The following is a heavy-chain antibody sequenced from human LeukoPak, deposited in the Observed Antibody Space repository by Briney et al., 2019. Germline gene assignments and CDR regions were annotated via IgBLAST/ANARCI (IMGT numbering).Heavy chain of an antibody. J-gene: IGHJ5*02. Sequence: GASVKLSCKASGYSFADYYMHWVRQAPGQGLEWMGWINPNSDDTNYAQKFQGRVTMTRDTSISTAYMEVSRLTSDDTAVYYCARGASGSYYRDWFDPWGQGTLVTVSS. CDR1: GYSFADYY. D-gene: IGHD1-26*01. V-gene: IGHV1-2*02. CDR3: ARGASGSYYRDWFDP. CDR2: INPNSDDT.